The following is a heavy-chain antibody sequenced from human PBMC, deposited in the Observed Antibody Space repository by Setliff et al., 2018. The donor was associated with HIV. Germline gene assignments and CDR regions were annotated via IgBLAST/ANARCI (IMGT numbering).Heavy chain of an antibody. CDR1: GGSISSSSYY. CDR2: TYYSGST. V-gene: IGHV4-39*01. CDR3: ARQDSYSYGYNYFDY. J-gene: IGHJ4*02. Sequence: SETLSLTCTVSGGSISSSSYYWGWIRQPPGKGLEWIGSTYYSGSTYYNPSLKSRVTISVDTSKNQFSLKLSSVTVADTAVYYCARQDSYSYGYNYFDYWGQGTLVTVSS. D-gene: IGHD5-18*01.